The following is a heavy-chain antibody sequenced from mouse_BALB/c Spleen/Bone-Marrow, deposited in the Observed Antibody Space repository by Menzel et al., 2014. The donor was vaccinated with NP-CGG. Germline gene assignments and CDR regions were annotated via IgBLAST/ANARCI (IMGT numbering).Heavy chain of an antibody. CDR2: INPSNGGT. V-gene: IGHV1-53*01. D-gene: IGHD3-3*01. CDR1: GYTFTSYY. Sequence: VKLVESGTELVKPGAPVKLSCKASGYTFTSYYMFWVKQRPGQGLEWIGEINPSNGGTVSNEKFKSKVTLTVDKSSSTADIQLSGLTSEDSAVYYCIRSAGTGFAYWGQGALVTVS. CDR3: IRSAGTGFAY. J-gene: IGHJ3*01.